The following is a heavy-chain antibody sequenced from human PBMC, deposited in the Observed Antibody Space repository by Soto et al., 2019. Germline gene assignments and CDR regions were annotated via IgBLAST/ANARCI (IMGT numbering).Heavy chain of an antibody. CDR3: ARDRGVDTSMPGDY. V-gene: IGHV1-2*04. Sequence: ASVKVSCKASGYTFTGYYMHWVRQAPGQGLEWMGWINPNSGGTNYAQKFQGWVTMTRDTSISTAYMELSRLRSDDTAVYYCARDRGVDTSMPGDYWGQGTLVTVSS. CDR2: INPNSGGT. CDR1: GYTFTGYY. D-gene: IGHD5-18*01. J-gene: IGHJ4*02.